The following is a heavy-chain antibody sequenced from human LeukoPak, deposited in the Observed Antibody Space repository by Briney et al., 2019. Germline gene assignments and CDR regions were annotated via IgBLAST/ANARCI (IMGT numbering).Heavy chain of an antibody. CDR3: ARSRGCSSTSCYVNWFDP. CDR2: ISSSSSYI. V-gene: IGHV3-21*01. J-gene: IGHJ5*02. D-gene: IGHD2-2*01. CDR1: GFTFSSYS. Sequence: PGGSLRLSCAASGFTFSSYSMNWVRQAPGKGLEWVSFISSSSSYIYYADSVKGRFTISRDNAKNSLYLQMNSLRAEDTAVYYCARSRGCSSTSCYVNWFDPWGQGTLVTVSS.